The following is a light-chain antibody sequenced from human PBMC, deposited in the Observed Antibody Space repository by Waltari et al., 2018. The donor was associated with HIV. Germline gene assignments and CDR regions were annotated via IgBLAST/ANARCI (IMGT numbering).Light chain of an antibody. V-gene: IGKV1-9*01. CDR3: QQLNTYPHT. J-gene: IGKJ2*01. CDR1: QDSSNS. Sequence: DIHLTQSPCFLSASVGDRVTITCRASQDSSNSVAWYQQRPGKAPKLLMYSTSTLQSGVPSRFRGSRSRTEFTLTIASLQAEDFATYFCQQLNTYPHTFGQGTKVEI. CDR2: STS.